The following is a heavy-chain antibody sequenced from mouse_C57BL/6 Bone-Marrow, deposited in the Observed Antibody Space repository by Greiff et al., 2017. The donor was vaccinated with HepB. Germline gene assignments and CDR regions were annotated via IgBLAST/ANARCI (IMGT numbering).Heavy chain of an antibody. D-gene: IGHD3-3*01. V-gene: IGHV1-50*01. J-gene: IGHJ2*01. Sequence: QVQLQQPGAELVKPGASVKLSCKASGYTFTSYWMQWVKQRPGQGLEWIGEFDPSDSYTNYNQKFKGKATLTVDTSSSTANRQRSSLTSEDSAVYYCAREGCWGGGTTLTDS. CDR2: FDPSDSYT. CDR1: GYTFTSYW. CDR3: AREGC.